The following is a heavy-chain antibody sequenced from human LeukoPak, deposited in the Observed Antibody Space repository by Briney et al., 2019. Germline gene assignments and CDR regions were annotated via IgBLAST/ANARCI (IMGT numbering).Heavy chain of an antibody. J-gene: IGHJ4*02. D-gene: IGHD6-25*01. CDR2: IIPIFGTA. CDR1: GGTFSSYT. CDR3: ARDGSSSGREEY. Sequence: SVKVSCKASGGTFSSYTISWVRQAPGQGLEWMGGIIPIFGTANYAQKFQGRVTITADESTSTAYMELSSLRSDDTAVYYCARDGSSSGREEYWGQGTLVTVSS. V-gene: IGHV1-69*13.